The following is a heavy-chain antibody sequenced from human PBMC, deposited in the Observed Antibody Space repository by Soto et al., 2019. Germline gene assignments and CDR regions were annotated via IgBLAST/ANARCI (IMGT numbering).Heavy chain of an antibody. V-gene: IGHV4-59*01. CDR1: GGSISSYY. Sequence: QVQLQESGPGLVKPSETLSLTCTVSGGSISSYYWSWIRQPPGKGLEWIGYIYYSGSTNYNPSLKSRVTISVYTSKNQFSLKLSSVTAADTAVYYCARSKPNPVWYFDLWGRGTLVTVSS. J-gene: IGHJ2*01. CDR3: ARSKPNPVWYFDL. CDR2: IYYSGST.